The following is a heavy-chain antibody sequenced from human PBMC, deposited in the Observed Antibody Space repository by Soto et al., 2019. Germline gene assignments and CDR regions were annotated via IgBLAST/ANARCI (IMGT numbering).Heavy chain of an antibody. CDR3: GGGGQYYYYGMDV. D-gene: IGHD2-15*01. Sequence: QVQLVQSGAEVKKPGSSVKVSCKASGGTFSSYAISWVRQAPGQGLEWMGGIIPIFGTANYAQKFQGRVTMTTDDSTTTAYKEVSSLRTEDTAVYYCGGGGQYYYYGMDVWGQGTTVTVSS. J-gene: IGHJ6*02. CDR1: GGTFSSYA. V-gene: IGHV1-69*01. CDR2: IIPIFGTA.